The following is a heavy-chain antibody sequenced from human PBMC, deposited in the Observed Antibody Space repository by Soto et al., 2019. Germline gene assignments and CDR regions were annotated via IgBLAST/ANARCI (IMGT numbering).Heavy chain of an antibody. D-gene: IGHD3-22*01. CDR1: GASVSHGY. Sequence: QMQLQASGPGLVKPSETLSLTCNVSGASVSHGYWSWIRQPPGKGLEWIGFMYFGGSFNYNPSLTSRATIAGQTPXNQFSMKLTSVTASDTAVYYCARSYYDSTGFAVDPWGQGTLVTVSS. CDR2: MYFGGSF. J-gene: IGHJ5*02. CDR3: ARSYYDSTGFAVDP. V-gene: IGHV4-59*02.